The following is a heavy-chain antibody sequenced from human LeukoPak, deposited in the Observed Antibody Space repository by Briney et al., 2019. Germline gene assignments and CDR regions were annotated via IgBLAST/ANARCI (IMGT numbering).Heavy chain of an antibody. CDR2: INHSGST. CDR1: GGSFSGYY. Sequence: PSETLSLTCAVYGGSFSGYYWSWIRQPPGKGLEWIGEINHSGSTNYNPSLKSRVTISVDTSKNQFSLKLSSVTAADTAVYYCARHSQWLAAGHFDYWGQGTLVTVSS. D-gene: IGHD6-19*01. CDR3: ARHSQWLAAGHFDY. V-gene: IGHV4-34*01. J-gene: IGHJ4*02.